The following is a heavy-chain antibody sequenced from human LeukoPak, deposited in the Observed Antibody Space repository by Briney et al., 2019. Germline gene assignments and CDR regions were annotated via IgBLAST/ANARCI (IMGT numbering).Heavy chain of an antibody. CDR1: GGSISSSSYY. CDR3: VESTPFDYMNSHDAFDI. V-gene: IGHV4-39*01. CDR2: IYYSGST. D-gene: IGHD3-9*01. Sequence: SETLSLTCTVSGGSISSSSYYWGWIRQPPGKGLEWIGSIYYSGSTYYNPSLKSRVTISVDASKSQFSLKLSSLTAADTAVYYCVESTPFDYMNSHDAFDIWGQGTMVTVSS. J-gene: IGHJ3*02.